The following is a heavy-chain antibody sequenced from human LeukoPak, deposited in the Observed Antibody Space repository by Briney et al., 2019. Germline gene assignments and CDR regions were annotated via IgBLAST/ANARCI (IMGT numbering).Heavy chain of an antibody. J-gene: IGHJ4*02. CDR3: ARSRGAGPGAYFDY. D-gene: IGHD6-19*01. CDR1: GFTFGDDY. Sequence: GGSLRLSCAVSGFTFGDDYMSWIRQAPGQGLEWVSYISNSGGYKNYADSVAGRFTISRDNAENSLYLQMNSLRAEDTAVYYCARSRGAGPGAYFDYWGQGTLVTVTS. CDR2: ISNSGGYK. V-gene: IGHV3-11*03.